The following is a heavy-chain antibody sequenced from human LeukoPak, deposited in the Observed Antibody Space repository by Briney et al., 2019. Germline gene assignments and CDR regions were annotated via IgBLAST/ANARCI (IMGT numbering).Heavy chain of an antibody. CDR3: ARGGTWIQPDPLGSGLDPYLHYYMEV. V-gene: IGHV1-8*03. Sequence: GASVKVSCKASGYTFTSYDINWVRQATGQGLEWMGWMNPNSGNTGYAQKFQGRVTITRNTSISTAYMELSSLRSEDTAVYYCARGGTWIQPDPLGSGLDPYLHYYMEVWGKGTTVNGSS. CDR2: MNPNSGNT. CDR1: GYTFTSYD. J-gene: IGHJ6*03. D-gene: IGHD5-18*01.